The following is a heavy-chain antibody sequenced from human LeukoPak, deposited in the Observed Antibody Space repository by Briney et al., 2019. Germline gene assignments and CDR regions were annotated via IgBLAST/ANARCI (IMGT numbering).Heavy chain of an antibody. CDR1: GGSISSGGYY. CDR3: ARAVNDFWSGFSYYFDY. CDR2: MYYLGTT. V-gene: IGHV4-31*03. D-gene: IGHD3-3*01. J-gene: IGHJ4*02. Sequence: PSETLSLTCTVSGGSISSGGYYWSWIRPHPGKGLEWIGYMYYLGTTYYNPSLKSRVTISVDTSKNQFSLELSSVTGADTGVSYCARAVNDFWSGFSYYFDYWGQGTLVTVSS.